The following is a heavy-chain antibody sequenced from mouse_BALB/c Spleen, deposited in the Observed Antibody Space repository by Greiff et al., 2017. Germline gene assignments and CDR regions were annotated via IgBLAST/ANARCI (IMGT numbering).Heavy chain of an antibody. D-gene: IGHD1-1*01. CDR2: IWAGGST. V-gene: IGHV2-9*02. J-gene: IGHJ1*01. CDR3: DRDRDCGSSYRWYFDV. CDR1: GFSLTSYG. Sequence: QVQLKESGPGLVAPSQSLSITCTVSGFSLTSYGVHWVRQPPGKGLEWLGVIWAGGSTNYNSALMSRLSISKDNYKSQVFLKMNSLQKDDTAMYYCDRDRDCGSSYRWYFDVWGAGTTVTVSS.